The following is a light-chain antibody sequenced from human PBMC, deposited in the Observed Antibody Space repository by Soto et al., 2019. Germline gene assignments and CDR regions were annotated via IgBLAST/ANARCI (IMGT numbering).Light chain of an antibody. CDR3: AAWDDSLNGLV. Sequence: QSVLTQPPSASGTPGQRVSISCSGARSNIAVNSVDWYQQLPGTAPKVLIYANNQRPSGVPDRFSGSKSGTSASLAINGLRSDDEAHYFCAAWDDSLNGLVFGGGTQLTV. CDR1: RSNIAVNS. J-gene: IGLJ2*01. CDR2: ANN. V-gene: IGLV1-44*01.